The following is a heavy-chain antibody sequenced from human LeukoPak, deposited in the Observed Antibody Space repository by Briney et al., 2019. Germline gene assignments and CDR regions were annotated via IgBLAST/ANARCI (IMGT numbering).Heavy chain of an antibody. Sequence: GASVKVSCKASGGTFSSYAISWVRQAPGQGLEWMGRIIPIPGIANYARKFQGRVTITADKSTSTAYMELSSLRSEDTAVYYCARVAAMVRGLFDYWGQGTLVTVSS. CDR2: IIPIPGIA. CDR1: GGTFSSYA. V-gene: IGHV1-69*04. J-gene: IGHJ4*02. CDR3: ARVAAMVRGLFDY. D-gene: IGHD3-10*01.